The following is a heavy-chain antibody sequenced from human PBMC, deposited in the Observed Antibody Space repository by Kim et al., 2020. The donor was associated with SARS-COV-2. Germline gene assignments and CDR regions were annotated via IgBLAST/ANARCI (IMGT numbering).Heavy chain of an antibody. Sequence: GGSLRLSCAASGFTFSSYAMSWVRQAPGKGLEWVSVIYSGGSSTYYADSVKGRFTISRDNSKNTLYLQMNSLRAEDTAVYYCAKNCSGGSCLDYWGQGTLVTVSS. CDR1: GFTFSSYA. V-gene: IGHV3-23*03. CDR3: AKNCSGGSCLDY. J-gene: IGHJ4*02. D-gene: IGHD2-15*01. CDR2: IYSGGSST.